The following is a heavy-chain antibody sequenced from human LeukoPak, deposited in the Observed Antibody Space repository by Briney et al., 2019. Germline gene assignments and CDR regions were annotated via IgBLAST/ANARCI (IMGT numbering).Heavy chain of an antibody. CDR1: GFTFSTFA. J-gene: IGHJ4*02. CDR2: ISGSSSDI. CDR3: ARRGYHDYSGFDY. V-gene: IGHV3-21*01. D-gene: IGHD1-26*01. Sequence: GGSLRLSCAASGFTFSTFAMIWVRQPPGKGLEWVSSISGSSSDIYYADSVKGRFTISRDNAKNSLYLQMKSLRAEDTAVYYCARRGYHDYSGFDYWGQGTLVTVSS.